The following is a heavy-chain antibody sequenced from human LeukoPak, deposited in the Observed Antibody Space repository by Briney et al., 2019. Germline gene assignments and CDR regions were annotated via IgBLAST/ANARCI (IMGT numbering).Heavy chain of an antibody. CDR3: AGEAVVRGEGFDY. CDR1: GYTFTGYY. CDR2: INPNSGGT. Sequence: GASVKVSCKASGYTFTGYYMHWVRQAPGQGLEWMGWINPNSGGTNYAQKFQGRVTMTRDTSISTAYMELSRLRSDDTAVYYCAGEAVVRGEGFDYWGQRTLVTVSS. J-gene: IGHJ4*02. V-gene: IGHV1-2*02. D-gene: IGHD3-10*01.